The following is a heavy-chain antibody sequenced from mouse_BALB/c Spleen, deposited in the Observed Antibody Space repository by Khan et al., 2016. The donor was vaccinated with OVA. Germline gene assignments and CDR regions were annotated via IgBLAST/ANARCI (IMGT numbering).Heavy chain of an antibody. V-gene: IGHV1-4*01. CDR1: GYTFTTYT. J-gene: IGHJ3*01. CDR2: IIPSTDYT. CDR3: AKEGAYDRYDGWLAY. Sequence: QVQLQQSGAELARPGASVKMSCKASGYTFTTYTIHWVKQRPGQGLEWIGYIIPSTDYTTYNQKFKDKATLTADKSSSTAYMQLSSLTSDDSAVYYCAKEGAYDRYDGWLAYWGQGTLVTVSA. D-gene: IGHD2-14*01.